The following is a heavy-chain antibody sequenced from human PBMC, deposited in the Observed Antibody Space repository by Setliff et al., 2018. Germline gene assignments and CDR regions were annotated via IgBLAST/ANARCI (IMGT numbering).Heavy chain of an antibody. CDR1: GYTFTGYY. D-gene: IGHD3-16*01. V-gene: IGHV1-2*06. CDR2: INPSSGAT. Sequence: ASVKVSCNASGYTFTGYYMYWVRQAPGQGLEWMGRINPSSGATIYAQKFQGRVTMTSDTSISTAYMELGRLRSDDTAVYFCARDGGGDSDAFDIWGQGTMVTVSS. CDR3: ARDGGGDSDAFDI. J-gene: IGHJ3*02.